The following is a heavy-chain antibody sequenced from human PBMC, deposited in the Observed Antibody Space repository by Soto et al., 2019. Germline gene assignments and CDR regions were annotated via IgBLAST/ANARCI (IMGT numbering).Heavy chain of an antibody. CDR1: GFSFSNYN. J-gene: IGHJ4*02. Sequence: GSLRLSCVASGFSFSNYNMNWVRQAPGKGLEWVSYITDSSDTVHYADSVRGRFTISRDNAESSLYLQMNSLRDEDTAVYFCARDFGHGYYLDYWGRGTLVTVSA. CDR2: ITDSSDTV. V-gene: IGHV3-48*02. CDR3: ARDFGHGYYLDY. D-gene: IGHD3-3*01.